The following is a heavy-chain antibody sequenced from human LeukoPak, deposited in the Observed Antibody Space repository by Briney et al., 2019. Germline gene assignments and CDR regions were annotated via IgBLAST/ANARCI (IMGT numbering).Heavy chain of an antibody. Sequence: PGGSLRLSCAASGFTFSSYAMSWVRQAPGKGLEWVSAISGSGGSTYYAESVKGRFTISRDNSKNTLYLQMNSLRAEDTAVYYCAKSTPSSTRKGYYFDYWGQGTLVTVSS. CDR3: AKSTPSSTRKGYYFDY. CDR1: GFTFSSYA. CDR2: ISGSGGST. J-gene: IGHJ4*02. V-gene: IGHV3-23*01. D-gene: IGHD2-2*01.